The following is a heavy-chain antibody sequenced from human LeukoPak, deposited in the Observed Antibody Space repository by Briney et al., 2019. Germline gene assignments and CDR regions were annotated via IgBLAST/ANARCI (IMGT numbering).Heavy chain of an antibody. CDR3: ARDRSVYYGSGDYGMDV. J-gene: IGHJ6*02. CDR1: GGTFSSYA. CDR2: IIPILGIA. V-gene: IGHV1-69*04. D-gene: IGHD3-10*01. Sequence: GASVKVSCKASGGTFSSYAISWVRQAPGQGLEWMGRIIPILGIANYAQKFQGRVPITADKSTSTAYMELSSLRSEDTAVYYCARDRSVYYGSGDYGMDVWGQGTTVTVSS.